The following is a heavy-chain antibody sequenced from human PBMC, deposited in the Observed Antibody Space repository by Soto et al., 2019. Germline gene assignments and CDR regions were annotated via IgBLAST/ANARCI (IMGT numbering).Heavy chain of an antibody. CDR2: IVVGSGNT. V-gene: IGHV1-58*02. J-gene: IGHJ6*02. CDR3: AATSLPYYDVLTGYYHFGMDV. D-gene: IGHD3-9*01. CDR1: GFTFTRSA. Sequence: SVKVSCKASGFTFTRSAMQWVRQARGQRLEWIGWIVVGSGNTNSAQKFQERVTITRDMSTNTAYMELSSLRADDTAVHYCAATSLPYYDVLTGYYHFGMDVWGQGTTVTVSS.